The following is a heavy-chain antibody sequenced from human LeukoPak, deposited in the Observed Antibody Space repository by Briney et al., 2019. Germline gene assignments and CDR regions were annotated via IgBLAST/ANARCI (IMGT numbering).Heavy chain of an antibody. V-gene: IGHV6-1*01. D-gene: IGHD6-13*01. J-gene: IGHJ3*02. CDR1: GDSVSSNSAA. Sequence: SQTLSLTCVISGDSVSSNSAAWNWIRQSPSRGLEWLGRTYYRSKWYNDYAVSVKSRITISPDTSKNQFSLQLNSATPEDTAVYYCATSTAAGTNAFDIWGQGTMVTVSS. CDR3: ATSTAAGTNAFDI. CDR2: TYYRSKWYN.